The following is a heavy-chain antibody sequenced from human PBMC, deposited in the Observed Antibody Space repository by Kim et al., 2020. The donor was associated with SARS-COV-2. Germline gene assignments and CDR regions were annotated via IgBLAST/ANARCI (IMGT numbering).Heavy chain of an antibody. J-gene: IGHJ5*01. CDR3: SRNQLLSNWFDS. D-gene: IGHD2-2*01. Sequence: GGSLRLSCAASGFTFSSYGMHWVRQAPGKGLEWVAAIWYDGSNKYYADSVKGRFTISRDNSKNTLYLQMNSLRAEDTAVYYWSRNQLLSNWFDSWGQGTLVTVSS. CDR2: IWYDGSNK. CDR1: GFTFSSYG. V-gene: IGHV3-33*01.